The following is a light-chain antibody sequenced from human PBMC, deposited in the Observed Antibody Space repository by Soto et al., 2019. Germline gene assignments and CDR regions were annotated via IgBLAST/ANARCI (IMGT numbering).Light chain of an antibody. CDR1: QSISSW. J-gene: IGKJ4*01. V-gene: IGKV1-5*01. CDR2: EGS. Sequence: DIQITQSPSTLSASIGDTVTITCRANQSISSWLAWYQQQPGKAPKLLISEGSSLESGVPSRFSGSGSGTEFTLTISSLQPDDLATYYCQQYNSSPLTFGGGTKVEIK. CDR3: QQYNSSPLT.